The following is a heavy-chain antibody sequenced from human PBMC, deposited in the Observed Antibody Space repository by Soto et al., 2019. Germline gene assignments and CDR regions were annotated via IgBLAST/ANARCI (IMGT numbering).Heavy chain of an antibody. CDR3: AKSNGNILTGSFN. CDR1: FVGYA. CDR2: ISGSGGST. Sequence: FVGYARSLKRQVLGKGLEWVSAISGSGGSTYYADSVKGRSTISRDNSKNTLYLQMNSLRAEDTAVYYCAKSNGNILTGSFNWRQASLVTVSS. V-gene: IGHV3-23*01. J-gene: IGHJ1*01. D-gene: IGHD3-9*01.